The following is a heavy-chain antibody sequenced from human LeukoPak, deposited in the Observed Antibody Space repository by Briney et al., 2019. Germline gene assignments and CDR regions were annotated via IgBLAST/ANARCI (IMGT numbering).Heavy chain of an antibody. V-gene: IGHV3-30*03. CDR2: ISYDGSNK. CDR3: ASAYYTQVRGVPPADY. J-gene: IGHJ4*02. CDR1: GFTFNNYG. D-gene: IGHD3-10*01. Sequence: GGSLRLSCAASGFTFNNYGMHWVRQAPGKGLEWVAVISYDGSNKYYADSAKGRFTISRDNSKNTLYLQINSLRAVDTAVYYRASAYYTQVRGVPPADYWGQGTQVTVSS.